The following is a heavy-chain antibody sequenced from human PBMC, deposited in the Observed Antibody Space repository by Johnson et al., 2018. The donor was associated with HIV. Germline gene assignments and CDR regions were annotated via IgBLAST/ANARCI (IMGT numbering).Heavy chain of an antibody. CDR3: AKDAYDYGAYDDAFDI. CDR2: ISSDGSNT. D-gene: IGHD4-17*01. J-gene: IGHJ3*02. CDR1: GFTFSSYC. V-gene: IGHV3-30*18. Sequence: QVQLVESGGGVVQPGRSLRLSCAASGFTFSSYCLHWVRQAPGKGLEWVAVISSDGSNTYSADSVKGRFTISRDNSKHTLYLQMNSLRGEDTAVYYCAKDAYDYGAYDDAFDIWGPGTMVTVSS.